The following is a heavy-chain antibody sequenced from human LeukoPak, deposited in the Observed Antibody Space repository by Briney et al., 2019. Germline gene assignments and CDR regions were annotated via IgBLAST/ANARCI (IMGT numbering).Heavy chain of an antibody. CDR3: ARDPYSSSWYTRPGFDY. Sequence: ASVKVSCKASGYTFTSYYMHWVRQAPGQGLEWMGIINPSGGSTSYAQKFQGRVTMTRDTSTSTVYMELSSLRSEDTAVYYCARDPYSSSWYTRPGFDYWGQETLVTVSS. CDR1: GYTFTSYY. D-gene: IGHD6-13*01. CDR2: INPSGGST. J-gene: IGHJ4*02. V-gene: IGHV1-46*01.